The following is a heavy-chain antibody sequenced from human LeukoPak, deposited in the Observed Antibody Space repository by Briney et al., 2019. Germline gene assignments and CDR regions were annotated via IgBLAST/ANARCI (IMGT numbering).Heavy chain of an antibody. J-gene: IGHJ3*02. V-gene: IGHV3-23*01. CDR2: LSDSGDDT. CDR3: TSFAPYEAFDI. Sequence: GGSLRLSCAASGFTFSSYRLSWVRQAPGKGLEWVSTLSDSGDDTYYADSVKGRFTISRDNSKNTLYLQMNSLRAEDTAIYYCTSFAPYEAFDIWGQGTVVTVSS. CDR1: GFTFSSYR.